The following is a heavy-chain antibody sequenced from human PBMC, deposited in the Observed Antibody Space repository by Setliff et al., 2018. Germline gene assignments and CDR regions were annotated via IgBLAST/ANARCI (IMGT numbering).Heavy chain of an antibody. CDR3: ARINFYVSSGFYYASDY. Sequence: GASVKVSCKASGYTSTTNALHWVRQAPGQSLEWMGWITAGIVDTKYSQKFQGRITMTTDTSTSTAYMELRSLRSEDTAVYYCARINFYVSSGFYYASDYWGQGTLVTVSS. J-gene: IGHJ4*02. CDR1: GYTSTTNA. CDR2: ITAGIVDT. V-gene: IGHV1-3*01. D-gene: IGHD3-22*01.